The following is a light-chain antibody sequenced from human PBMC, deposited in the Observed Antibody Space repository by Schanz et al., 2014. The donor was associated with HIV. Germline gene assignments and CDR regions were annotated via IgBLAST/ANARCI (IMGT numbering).Light chain of an antibody. J-gene: IGKJ1*01. CDR3: QQYGSSSRT. CDR1: QSVRSH. V-gene: IGKV3-20*01. CDR2: GAS. Sequence: EIVMTQSPGTLSVSPGERAIVSCRASQSVRSHLAWYQQKPGQAPRLLIYGASSRATGIPDRFSGSGSGTDFTLTISRLEPEDFAVYYCQQYGSSSRTFGQGTKVEIK.